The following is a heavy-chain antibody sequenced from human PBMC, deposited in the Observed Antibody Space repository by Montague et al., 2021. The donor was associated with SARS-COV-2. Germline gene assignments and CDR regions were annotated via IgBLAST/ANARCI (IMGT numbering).Heavy chain of an antibody. D-gene: IGHD3-10*01. Sequence: SETLSLTCTVSGGSVSSNPYYWGWIRQPPGRGLEWVGSISYSGRTYFSPSLKSRLTISVDSSENQFSLRLSSVTAADTAVYYCASSYYYGSGTYVYNYYMDVWGKGTTVTVSS. CDR1: GGSVSSNPYY. CDR2: ISYSGRT. J-gene: IGHJ6*03. CDR3: ASSYYYGSGTYVYNYYMDV. V-gene: IGHV4-39*01.